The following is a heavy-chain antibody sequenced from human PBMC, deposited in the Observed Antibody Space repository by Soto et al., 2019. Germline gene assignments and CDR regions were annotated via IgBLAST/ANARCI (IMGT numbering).Heavy chain of an antibody. D-gene: IGHD1-1*01. CDR1: GLTFSNYE. CDR3: ASTTVILGYYGMDV. V-gene: IGHV3-21*01. J-gene: IGHJ6*02. Sequence: PGGSLRLSCAVSGLTFSNYEMNWVRQAPGKGLEWVSSISSSSSYIYYADSVKGRFTISRDNAKNSLYLQMNSLRAEDTAVYYCASTTVILGYYGMDVWGQGTTVTVSS. CDR2: ISSSSSYI.